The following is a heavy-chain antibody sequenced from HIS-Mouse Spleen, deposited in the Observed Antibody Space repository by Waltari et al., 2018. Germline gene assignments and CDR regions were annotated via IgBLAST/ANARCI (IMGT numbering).Heavy chain of an antibody. V-gene: IGHV4-39*07. CDR2: IYYSGST. Sequence: QLQLQESGPGLVKPSETLSLPCTVSGGSISSSSYYWGGSRQPPGRGLEWIGSIYYSGSTYYNPSLKSRVTISVDTSKNQFSLKLSSVTAADTAVYYCAREIPYSSSWYDWYFDLWGRGTLVTVSS. CDR1: GGSISSSSYY. CDR3: AREIPYSSSWYDWYFDL. J-gene: IGHJ2*01. D-gene: IGHD6-13*01.